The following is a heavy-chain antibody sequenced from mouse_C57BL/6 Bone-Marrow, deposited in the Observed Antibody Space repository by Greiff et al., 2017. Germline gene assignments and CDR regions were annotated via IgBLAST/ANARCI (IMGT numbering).Heavy chain of an antibody. CDR3: AREEDDYDAYYYAMDY. CDR2: INPSSGYT. V-gene: IGHV1-7*01. Sequence: QVQLQQSGAELAKPGASVKLSCKASGYTFTSYWMHWVKQRPGQGLEWIGYINPSSGYTKYNQKFKDKAKLTADKSSSTAYMQLSSLTYEDSAVYYCAREEDDYDAYYYAMDYWGQGTSVTVSS. J-gene: IGHJ4*01. CDR1: GYTFTSYW. D-gene: IGHD2-4*01.